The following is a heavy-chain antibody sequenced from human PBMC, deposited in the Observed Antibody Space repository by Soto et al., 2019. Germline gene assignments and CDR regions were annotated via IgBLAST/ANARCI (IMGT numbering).Heavy chain of an antibody. J-gene: IGHJ4*02. Sequence: SETLSLTCAVYGGSFSGYYWGWIRRPPGKGLEWIGEINHSGSTNYNPSLKSRVTISVDKSKNQFSLKLSSVTAADTAVYYCARDESSGWYSGFDYWGQGTLVTVSS. V-gene: IGHV4-34*01. CDR2: INHSGST. CDR1: GGSFSGYY. D-gene: IGHD6-19*01. CDR3: ARDESSGWYSGFDY.